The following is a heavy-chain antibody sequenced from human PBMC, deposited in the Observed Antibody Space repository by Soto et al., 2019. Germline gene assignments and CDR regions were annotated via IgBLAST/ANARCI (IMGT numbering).Heavy chain of an antibody. V-gene: IGHV3-11*01. Sequence: QVQLVESGGGLVKPGGSLTLSCAASGFIFRDYYISWIRQAPGTGLGWISCSSKGVRSTYYEDSVTDRFTISKDNAKNLVDQHMNTLRVEDTAVYYCARAWRIETCGLITMSKGMDVWGQGTTVTVSS. CDR2: SSKGVRST. CDR3: ARAWRIETCGLITMSKGMDV. D-gene: IGHD3-10*02. CDR1: GFIFRDYY. J-gene: IGHJ6*02.